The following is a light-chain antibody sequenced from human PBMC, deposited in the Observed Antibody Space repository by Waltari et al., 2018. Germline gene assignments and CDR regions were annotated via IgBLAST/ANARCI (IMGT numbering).Light chain of an antibody. CDR3: QQYGSSVMYT. V-gene: IGKV3-20*01. J-gene: IGKJ2*01. CDR2: GAS. CDR1: QRLTKYY. Sequence: VLTQSPGTLSLSPGETATLYCRASQRLTKYYLAWYQQKPGQAPRLLIYGASSRAAGIPERFSGSGSGTDFTLTISRLEPEDFAMYYCQQYGSSVMYTFGQGTKLEIK.